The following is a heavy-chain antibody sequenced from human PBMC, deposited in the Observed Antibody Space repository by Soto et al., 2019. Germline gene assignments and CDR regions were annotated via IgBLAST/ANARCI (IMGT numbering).Heavy chain of an antibody. J-gene: IGHJ5*02. CDR3: ARDQLSSGLYVWFDP. Sequence: PSETLSLTSPVSGGSISSYYWSWIRQHPGKGLEWIGYIYYDGSTSYNPSLRSRVTISVDTSKNQFSLILSSVTSADTAVYYCARDQLSSGLYVWFDPWGQGTLVTVSS. D-gene: IGHD6-25*01. V-gene: IGHV4-59*01. CDR1: GGSISSYY. CDR2: IYYDGST.